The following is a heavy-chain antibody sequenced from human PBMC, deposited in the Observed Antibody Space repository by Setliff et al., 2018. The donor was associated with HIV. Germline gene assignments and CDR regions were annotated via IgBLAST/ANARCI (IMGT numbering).Heavy chain of an antibody. V-gene: IGHV4-38-2*02. CDR2: VYHSGRT. CDR1: GQFISDGYY. J-gene: IGHJ5*02. D-gene: IGHD3-16*01. CDR3: AKHDFGEGSCFDP. Sequence: SETLSLTCTVSGQFISDGYYWGWIRQPPGKGLEWIGSVYHSGRTYYNPSLKSRVTMSADTSKNQISLMLRSMTAADTAVYYCAKHDFGEGSCFDPWGQGSLVTVSS.